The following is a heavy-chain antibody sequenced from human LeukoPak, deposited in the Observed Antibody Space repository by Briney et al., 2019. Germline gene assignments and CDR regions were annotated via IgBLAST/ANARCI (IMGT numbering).Heavy chain of an antibody. V-gene: IGHV4-38-2*02. Sequence: SETLSLTCTVSGYSINSGYDWGWIRQPPGKGLEWIGSIHRSGSTYYSPSLRSRVTLSVDTPQNQFSLKVSSVTAADTAVYYCARGSSIFGVIILDYYYYIAVWGKGTTVTVSS. CDR2: IHRSGST. CDR1: GYSINSGYD. J-gene: IGHJ6*03. D-gene: IGHD3-3*01. CDR3: ARGSSIFGVIILDYYYYIAV.